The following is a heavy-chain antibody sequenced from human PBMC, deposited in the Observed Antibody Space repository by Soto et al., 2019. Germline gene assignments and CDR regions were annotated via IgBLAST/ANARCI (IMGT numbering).Heavy chain of an antibody. CDR3: ARHQSHSSSYVDP. Sequence: TSETLSLTCTVSGGSISDSNDYWGWIRQPPGTGLEWIGEINHSGSTNYNPSLKSRVTISVDTSKNQFSLKLSSVTAADTAVYYCARHQSHSSSYVDPWGQGTLVTVSS. CDR1: GGSISDSNDY. J-gene: IGHJ5*02. CDR2: INHSGST. V-gene: IGHV4-39*01. D-gene: IGHD6-13*01.